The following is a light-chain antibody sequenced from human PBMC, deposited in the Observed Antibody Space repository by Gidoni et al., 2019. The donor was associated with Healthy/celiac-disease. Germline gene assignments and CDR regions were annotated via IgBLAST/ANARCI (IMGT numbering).Light chain of an antibody. CDR3: QQYGSSVFT. Sequence: VLTQSPGTLSLSPGESATLSCRASQSVSSSYLAWYQQKPGQAPRLLIYGASSRATGIPDRFSGSGSGKDFTLTISRLEPEDFAVYYCQQYGSSVFTFGPGTKVDIK. V-gene: IGKV3-20*01. CDR1: QSVSSSY. J-gene: IGKJ3*01. CDR2: GAS.